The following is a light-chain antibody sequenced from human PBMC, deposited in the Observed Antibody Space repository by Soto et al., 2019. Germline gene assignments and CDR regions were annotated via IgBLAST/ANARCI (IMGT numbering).Light chain of an antibody. CDR2: NNN. J-gene: IGLJ1*01. CDR3: AAWDDSLNGLV. CDR1: SSNIGSNT. V-gene: IGLV1-44*01. Sequence: QSVLTQPPSASGTPGQRVTISCSGSSSNIGSNTVNWYQQLPGTAPKLLIYNNNQRPSGVHDRFSGSKSGTSASLAISGLQSGDEDDYYCAAWDDSLNGLVFGTGTKLTVL.